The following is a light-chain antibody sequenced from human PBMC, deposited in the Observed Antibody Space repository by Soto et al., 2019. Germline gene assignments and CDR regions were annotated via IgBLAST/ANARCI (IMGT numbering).Light chain of an antibody. J-gene: IGKJ5*01. CDR3: QQYESLPLT. Sequence: DIQMTQSPSSLSASVGDRVTITWLASQDINKNLIWYQQKPGKAPKLLIYDASDLETGVPSRFSGSGSGTGFTFTISSLQPEDFATYYCQQYESLPLTFGQGTRLEIK. CDR1: QDINKN. V-gene: IGKV1-33*01. CDR2: DAS.